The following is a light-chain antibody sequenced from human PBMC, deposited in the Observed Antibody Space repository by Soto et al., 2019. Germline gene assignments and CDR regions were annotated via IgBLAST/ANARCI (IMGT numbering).Light chain of an antibody. J-gene: IGKJ2*01. CDR3: QQSDSLPYT. V-gene: IGKV1-39*01. CDR2: AVS. CDR1: QSISTY. Sequence: DIQMTQSPSSLSASVGDRVTIACRASQSISTYLNWYQQKPGKAPEVLIYAVSSLQRGVPSRFSGSGSGTDFTLTISSLQPEDFAAYYCQQSDSLPYTLGQGTKLEIK.